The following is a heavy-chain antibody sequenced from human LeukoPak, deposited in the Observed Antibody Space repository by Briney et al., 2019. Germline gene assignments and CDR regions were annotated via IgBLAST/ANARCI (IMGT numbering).Heavy chain of an antibody. CDR2: INHSGRT. V-gene: IGHV4-34*01. CDR3: ASGGIAAGYFDL. Sequence: SSETLSLTCAVYGGSFSGYYWSWIRQPPGKGLEWIGEINHSGRTNYNPSLKSRVTISVDTSKNQFSLKLSSVTAADTAVYYCASGGIAAGYFDLWGRGTLVTVSS. D-gene: IGHD6-25*01. J-gene: IGHJ2*01. CDR1: GGSFSGYY.